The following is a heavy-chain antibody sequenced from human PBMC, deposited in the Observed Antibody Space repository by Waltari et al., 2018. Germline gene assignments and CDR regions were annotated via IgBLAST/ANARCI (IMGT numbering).Heavy chain of an antibody. V-gene: IGHV1-46*01. Sequence: QVQLVQSGAEVKKPGASVKVSCKASGYTFTSYYMHWVRQAPGPGLEWMGIINPSGGSTSDAQKFQGRGTMTRDTSTSTVYMELSSLRSEDTAVYYCARVVRIAAAGTTRGWFDPWGQGTLVTVSS. J-gene: IGHJ5*02. CDR1: GYTFTSYY. D-gene: IGHD6-13*01. CDR2: INPSGGST. CDR3: ARVVRIAAAGTTRGWFDP.